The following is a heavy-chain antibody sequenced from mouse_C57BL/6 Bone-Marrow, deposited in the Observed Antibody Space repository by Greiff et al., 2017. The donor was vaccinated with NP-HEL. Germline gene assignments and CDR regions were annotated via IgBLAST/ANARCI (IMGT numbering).Heavy chain of an antibody. Sequence: EVNLVESGGGLVKPGGSLKLSCAASGFTFSSYAMSWVRQTPEKRLEWVATISDGGSYTYYPDNVKGRFTISRDNAKNNLYLQMSHLKSEDTAMYYCARDRDFYNWDYFDYWGQGTTLTVSS. CDR2: ISDGGSYT. D-gene: IGHD4-1*01. CDR1: GFTFSSYA. V-gene: IGHV5-4*01. J-gene: IGHJ2*01. CDR3: ARDRDFYNWDYFDY.